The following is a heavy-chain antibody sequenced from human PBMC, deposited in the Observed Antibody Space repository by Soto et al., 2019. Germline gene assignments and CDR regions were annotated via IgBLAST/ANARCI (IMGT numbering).Heavy chain of an antibody. CDR2: ISAYNGNT. J-gene: IGHJ4*02. D-gene: IGHD3-3*01. CDR3: ARVLRDFWSGYYSRPFDY. V-gene: IGHV1-18*01. CDR1: GYTFTSYG. Sequence: GASVKVSCKASGYTFTSYGISWVRQAPGQGLEWMGWISAYNGNTNYAQKLQGRVTMTTDTSTSTAYMELRSLRSDDTAVYYCARVLRDFWSGYYSRPFDYWGQGTLVTVPS.